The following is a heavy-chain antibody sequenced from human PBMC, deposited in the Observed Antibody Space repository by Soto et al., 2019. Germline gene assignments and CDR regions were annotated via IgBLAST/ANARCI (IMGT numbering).Heavy chain of an antibody. J-gene: IGHJ4*02. CDR3: ARGRRGYDSSGYYYYFDY. Sequence: QVQLQQWGAGLLKPSETLSLTCAVYGGSFSGYYWSWIRQPPGKGLEWIGEINHSGSTNYNPSLKSRVTISVDTSKNQFSQKLSSVTAADTAVYYCARGRRGYDSSGYYYYFDYWGQGTLVTVSS. D-gene: IGHD3-22*01. CDR1: GGSFSGYY. V-gene: IGHV4-34*01. CDR2: INHSGST.